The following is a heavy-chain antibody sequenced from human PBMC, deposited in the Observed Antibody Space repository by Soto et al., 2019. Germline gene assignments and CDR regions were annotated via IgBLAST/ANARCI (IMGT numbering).Heavy chain of an antibody. Sequence: ASVKVSCKASGYTFTSYDINWVRQATGQGLEWMEWMNPNSGNTGYAQKFQGRVTMTRNTSISTAYMELSSLRSEDTAVYYCARGPYDYVWGSYRYIYYYYGMDVWGQGTTVTVSS. CDR3: ARGPYDYVWGSYRYIYYYYGMDV. CDR2: MNPNSGNT. CDR1: GYTFTSYD. V-gene: IGHV1-8*01. J-gene: IGHJ6*02. D-gene: IGHD3-16*02.